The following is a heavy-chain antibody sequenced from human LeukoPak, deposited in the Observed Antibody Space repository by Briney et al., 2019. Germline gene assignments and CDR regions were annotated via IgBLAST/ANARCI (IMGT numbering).Heavy chain of an antibody. J-gene: IGHJ4*02. CDR1: GFTFSSYW. V-gene: IGHV3-74*01. Sequence: GGSLRLSCAASGFTFSSYWMNWVRQAPGKGLVWVSRIASDVSSTTYADSVKGRFSISRDNAKNTLYLQMNSLRVEDTAVYYCARGRPHGNDYWGQGTLVTVSS. CDR2: IASDVSST. D-gene: IGHD4-23*01. CDR3: ARGRPHGNDY.